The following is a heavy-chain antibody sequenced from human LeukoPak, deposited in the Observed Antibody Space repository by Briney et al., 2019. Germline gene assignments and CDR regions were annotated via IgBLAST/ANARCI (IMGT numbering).Heavy chain of an antibody. CDR3: ATYIAAAGIDAFDI. V-gene: IGHV4-38-2*02. J-gene: IGHJ3*02. D-gene: IGHD6-13*01. Sequence: PETLSLTCTVSGYSISSGYYWGWIRQPPGKGLEWIGSIYHSGSTYYNPSLKSRVTISVDTSKNQFSLKLSSVTAADTAVYYCATYIAAAGIDAFDIWGQGTMVTVSS. CDR2: IYHSGST. CDR1: GYSISSGYY.